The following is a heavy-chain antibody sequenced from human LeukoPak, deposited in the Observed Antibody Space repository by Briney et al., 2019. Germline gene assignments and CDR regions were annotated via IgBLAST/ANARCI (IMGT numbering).Heavy chain of an antibody. CDR3: AITTVAGGWDY. J-gene: IGHJ4*02. Sequence: PSETLSLTCTVSGGSITSYYWSWIRQPAGKGLEWIGRIYSSGSTNYNPSLQSRVTMSVDTSKNHFSLKLTSVTAADTAVYYCAITTVAGGWDYWGQGSLVTVSS. CDR1: GGSITSYY. V-gene: IGHV4-4*07. CDR2: IYSSGST. D-gene: IGHD6-19*01.